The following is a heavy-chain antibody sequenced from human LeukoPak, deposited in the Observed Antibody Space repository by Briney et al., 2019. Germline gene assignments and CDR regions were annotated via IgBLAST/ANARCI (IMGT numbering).Heavy chain of an antibody. CDR1: GGTFSSYA. V-gene: IGHV1-69*13. D-gene: IGHD4-23*01. J-gene: IGHJ3*02. CDR2: IIPIFGTA. Sequence: SVKVPCKASGGTFSSYAISWVRQAPGQGLEWMGGIIPIFGTANYAQKFQGRVTITADESTSTAYMELSSLRSEDTAVYYCARGLRWSHDAFDIWGQGTMVTVSS. CDR3: ARGLRWSHDAFDI.